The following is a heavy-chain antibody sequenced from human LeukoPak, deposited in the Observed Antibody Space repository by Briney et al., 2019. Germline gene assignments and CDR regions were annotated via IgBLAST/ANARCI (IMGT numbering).Heavy chain of an antibody. CDR2: IYYSGST. Sequence: PSETLSLTCTVSGGSISSYYWSWIRQPPGKGLEWIGYIYYSGSTNYNPSLKSRVTISVDTSKNQFSLKLSSVTAADTAVYYCAKTFGMGXSSXWFDPWGQGTLVTVSS. J-gene: IGHJ5*02. D-gene: IGHD6-6*01. V-gene: IGHV4-59*12. CDR3: AKTFGMGXSSXWFDP. CDR1: GGSISSYY.